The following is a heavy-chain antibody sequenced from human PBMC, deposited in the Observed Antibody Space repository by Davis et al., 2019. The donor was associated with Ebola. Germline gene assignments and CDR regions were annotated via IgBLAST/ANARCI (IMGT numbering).Heavy chain of an antibody. J-gene: IGHJ5*02. CDR1: GGSLSGSC. CDR3: VRMIEFDRGFHDSWVTPRSRGWFDP. Sequence: PSETLSLTCAVYGGSLSGSCWSWIRQSPGKGLEWIGEVTHIGTTNYNPSLKSRLTVSIDTSKNQFSLKLRSLTAADTAGYFCVRMIEFDRGFHDSWVTPRSRGWFDPWGQGTQVTVAS. D-gene: IGHD3-16*01. V-gene: IGHV4-34*01. CDR2: VTHIGTT.